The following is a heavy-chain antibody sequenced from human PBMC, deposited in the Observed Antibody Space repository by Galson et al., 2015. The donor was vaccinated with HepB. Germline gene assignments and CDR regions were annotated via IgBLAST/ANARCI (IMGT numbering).Heavy chain of an antibody. CDR3: ARGYGDYGRIDY. D-gene: IGHD4-17*01. Sequence: PALVKPTQTLTLTCTFSGFSVTTSGMCVTWIRQPPGKALEWLARIDSGDGKYYSTSLKTRLTISKDTSKNQVVLTMTNMDPVDTATYYCARGYGDYGRIDYWGQGTLVTVSS. J-gene: IGHJ4*02. CDR1: GFSVTTSGMC. V-gene: IGHV2-70*11. CDR2: IDSGDGK.